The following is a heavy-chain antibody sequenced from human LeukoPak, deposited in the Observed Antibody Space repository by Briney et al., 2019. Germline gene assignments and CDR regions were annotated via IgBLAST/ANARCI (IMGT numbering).Heavy chain of an antibody. CDR3: AKDKFDGSGSYYFDY. Sequence: GGSLRLSCAASGFSFADSAMHWVRQAPGKGLEWVSLISWDGGRTYYADSVKGRFTISRDNSKNSLYLQMNSLRAEDTAWYYCAKDKFDGSGSYYFDYWGKGTLVTVSS. J-gene: IGHJ4*02. D-gene: IGHD3-10*01. CDR1: GFSFADSA. V-gene: IGHV3-43D*03. CDR2: ISWDGGRT.